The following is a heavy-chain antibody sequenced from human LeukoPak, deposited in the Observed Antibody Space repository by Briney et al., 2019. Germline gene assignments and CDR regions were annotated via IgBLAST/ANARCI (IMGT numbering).Heavy chain of an antibody. CDR2: ISSSGSTI. Sequence: PGGSLRLSCAASGFTFSDYYMSWIRQAPGKGPEWISYISSSGSTIFYADSVKGRFTISRDNAKNSLYLQMNSLRAEDTAVYYCARVVYCSGGSCQIFAFDIWGQGTMVTVSS. CDR3: ARVVYCSGGSCQIFAFDI. D-gene: IGHD2-15*01. CDR1: GFTFSDYY. V-gene: IGHV3-11*01. J-gene: IGHJ3*02.